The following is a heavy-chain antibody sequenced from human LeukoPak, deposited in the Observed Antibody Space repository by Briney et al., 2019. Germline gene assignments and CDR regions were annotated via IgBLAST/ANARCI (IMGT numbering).Heavy chain of an antibody. Sequence: SQTLSLICSVSGDSISSGGFYWPWIRQHPEKGLEWIGYIYSTGTTYYNPSLTSRLTMSLDTSKNQFSLKVTSVTAADTAVYFCARDRPDTTSPTTVGRFDPWGQGTLVTVSS. D-gene: IGHD1-14*01. CDR2: IYSTGTT. J-gene: IGHJ5*02. V-gene: IGHV4-31*03. CDR3: ARDRPDTTSPTTVGRFDP. CDR1: GDSISSGGFY.